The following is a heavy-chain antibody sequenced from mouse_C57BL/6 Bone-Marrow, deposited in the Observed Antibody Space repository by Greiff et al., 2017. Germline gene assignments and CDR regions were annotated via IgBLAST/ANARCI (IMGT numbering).Heavy chain of an antibody. CDR3: ANEVTTVVGDE. V-gene: IGHV2-3*01. J-gene: IGHJ2*01. CDR2: IGGDGST. D-gene: IGHD1-1*01. Sequence: VQLVESGPGLVAPSQCLSITCTVSGFSLTSYGVSWVRQPPGKGLEWLGVIGGDGSTNSHSALISRLSIIKGNSKSQVSLKLNSLQTDYTATNYCANEVTTVVGDEWCQGTALPVSS. CDR1: GFSLTSYG.